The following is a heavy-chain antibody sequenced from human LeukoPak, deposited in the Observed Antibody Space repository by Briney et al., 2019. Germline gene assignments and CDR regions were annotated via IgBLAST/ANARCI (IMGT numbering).Heavy chain of an antibody. CDR2: IIPIFGTA. J-gene: IGHJ5*02. CDR1: GGTFSSYA. V-gene: IGHV1-69*13. Sequence: SVKVSCKASGGTFSSYAISWVRQAPGQGLEWMGGIIPIFGTANYAQKFQGRVTITADESTSTAYMELSSLRSEDTAVYYCASSITMIHWFDPWGQGTLVTVSS. D-gene: IGHD3-22*01. CDR3: ASSITMIHWFDP.